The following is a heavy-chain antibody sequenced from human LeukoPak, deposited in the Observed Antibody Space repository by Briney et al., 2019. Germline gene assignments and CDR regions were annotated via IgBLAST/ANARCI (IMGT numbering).Heavy chain of an antibody. D-gene: IGHD1-26*01. CDR2: IDPNSGGT. Sequence: VASVKVSCKTSGYTFTGYYMHWVRQAPGQGLEWMGWIDPNSGGTNYAQRFQGRVTMTRDTSISTVYMELSSLRSDDTAVYYCAKDPGSGSYQPSDYWGQGTLVTVSS. CDR1: GYTFTGYY. J-gene: IGHJ4*02. V-gene: IGHV1-2*02. CDR3: AKDPGSGSYQPSDY.